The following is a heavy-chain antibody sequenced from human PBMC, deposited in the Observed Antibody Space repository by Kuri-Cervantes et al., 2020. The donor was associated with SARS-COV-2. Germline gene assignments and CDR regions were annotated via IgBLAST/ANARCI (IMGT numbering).Heavy chain of an antibody. J-gene: IGHJ6*02. V-gene: IGHV1-58*02. CDR1: GFTFTSPA. CDR2: IVVGSGNT. Sequence: SVKVSCKASGFTFTSPAMQWVRQARGQRLEWIGWIVVGSGNTNYAQKFQGRVTITADKSTSTAYMELSSLRSEDTAVYYCARVGSNAGYGYDYYYGMDVWGQGTTVTVSS. CDR3: ARVGSNAGYGYDYYYGMDV. D-gene: IGHD5-18*01.